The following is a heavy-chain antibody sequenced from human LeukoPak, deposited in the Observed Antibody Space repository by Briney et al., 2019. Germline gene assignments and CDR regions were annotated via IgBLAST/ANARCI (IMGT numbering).Heavy chain of an antibody. Sequence: PGGSLRLSCAASGFTFSTYWMHWVRQAPGKGLVWISGINSDGRTTNYADSVKGRFTISRDNAKNTVYLQMNSLRAEDTAVYYCAKDHAAGDFDYWGQGTLVTVSS. D-gene: IGHD6-19*01. J-gene: IGHJ4*02. CDR1: GFTFSTYW. V-gene: IGHV3-74*01. CDR2: INSDGRTT. CDR3: AKDHAAGDFDY.